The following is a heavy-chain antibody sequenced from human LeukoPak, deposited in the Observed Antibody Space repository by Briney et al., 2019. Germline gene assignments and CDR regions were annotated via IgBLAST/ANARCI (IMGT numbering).Heavy chain of an antibody. Sequence: PSQTLSLTCTVSGGSISSGGYYWSWIRQHPGKGLEWIGYIYYSGSTYYNPSLKSRVTISVDTSKNQFSLKLSSVTAADTAVYYCARLNPSGLLADYWGQGTLVTVSS. D-gene: IGHD1-26*01. CDR1: GGSISSGGYY. CDR2: IYYSGST. J-gene: IGHJ4*02. CDR3: ARLNPSGLLADY. V-gene: IGHV4-31*03.